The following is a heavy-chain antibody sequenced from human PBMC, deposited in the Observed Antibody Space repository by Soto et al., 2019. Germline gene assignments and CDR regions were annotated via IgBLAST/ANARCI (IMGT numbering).Heavy chain of an antibody. D-gene: IGHD6-13*01. J-gene: IGHJ4*02. V-gene: IGHV1-18*01. CDR1: GYSFSSYG. CDR2: VSGYNGNT. CDR3: ARDRVSSWYYFEY. Sequence: QVQLVQSGAEVKKPGASVKVSCKASGYSFSSYGISWLRQAPGQGPEWMGGVSGYNGNTNYAQKLQGRVTMTTDTSTSTAYMELRSLRSDDTAVYYCARDRVSSWYYFEYWGQGTLVAVSS.